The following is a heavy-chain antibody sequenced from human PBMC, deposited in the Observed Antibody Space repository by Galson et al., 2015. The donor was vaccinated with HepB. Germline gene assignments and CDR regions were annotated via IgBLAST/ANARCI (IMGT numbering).Heavy chain of an antibody. CDR3: ARGLDTTYGYVNGY. CDR1: GGSISSYF. J-gene: IGHJ4*02. D-gene: IGHD5-18*01. V-gene: IGHV4-59*01. Sequence: TLSLTCTVSGGSISSYFWSWIRQRPGKGLEWIGYIEYSGSTNYNPSLKSRVTISVDTAKNQFSLKLNSVTAADTAVYFCARGLDTTYGYVNGYWGQGTLVTVSS. CDR2: IEYSGST.